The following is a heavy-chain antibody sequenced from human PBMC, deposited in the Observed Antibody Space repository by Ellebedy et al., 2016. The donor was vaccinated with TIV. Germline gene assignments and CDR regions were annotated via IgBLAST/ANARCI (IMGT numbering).Heavy chain of an antibody. Sequence: KVSCKASGYSFTSDWIAWVRQMPGKGLEWVGIIYPADSETIYSPSFQGHFTISVDKSINTAYVQWSSLKASDTAIYYCARRDCSGGSCYSVYWGQGTLVTVSS. CDR3: ARRDCSGGSCYSVY. D-gene: IGHD2-15*01. J-gene: IGHJ4*02. CDR2: IYPADSET. V-gene: IGHV5-51*01. CDR1: GYSFTSDW.